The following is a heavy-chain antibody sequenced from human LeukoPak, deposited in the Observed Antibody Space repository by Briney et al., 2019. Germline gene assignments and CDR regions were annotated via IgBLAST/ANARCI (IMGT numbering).Heavy chain of an antibody. Sequence: PSETLSLTCTVSGGALSSYYWGWIRQPPGKGLEWIGYIYYSGNTNYSPSLKSRVTISVDTSKKQFSLKLSSVTAADTAVYYCARVGGSSYYYYGMDVWGQGTTVTVSS. CDR1: GGALSSYY. CDR2: IYYSGNT. D-gene: IGHD2-15*01. CDR3: ARVGGSSYYYYGMDV. J-gene: IGHJ6*02. V-gene: IGHV4-59*01.